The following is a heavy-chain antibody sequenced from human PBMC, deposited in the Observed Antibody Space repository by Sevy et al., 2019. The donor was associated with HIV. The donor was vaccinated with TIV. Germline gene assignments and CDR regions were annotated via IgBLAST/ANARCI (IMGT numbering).Heavy chain of an antibody. Sequence: GGSLRLCCAASGFTVSSSYMIWVRQAPGKGLEWVSVIYAGDTTYYADSVKGRFTISRDNSNNTLYLQMNSLRADDTAVYFCAGDSSSDSLSSFDFWGQGTLVTVSS. V-gene: IGHV3-53*01. J-gene: IGHJ4*02. D-gene: IGHD6-19*01. CDR2: IYAGDTT. CDR3: AGDSSSDSLSSFDF. CDR1: GFTVSSSY.